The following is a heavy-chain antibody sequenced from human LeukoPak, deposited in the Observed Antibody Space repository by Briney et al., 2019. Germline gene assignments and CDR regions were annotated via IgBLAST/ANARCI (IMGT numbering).Heavy chain of an antibody. Sequence: PSETLSLTCTVSGGSISSGSYYWSWIRQPAGKGLEWIGRIYTGGSTNYNPSLKSRVTISVDTSKNQFSLKLSSVTAADTAVYYCVGDFDYWGQGTLVTVSS. CDR2: IYTGGST. V-gene: IGHV4-61*02. J-gene: IGHJ4*02. D-gene: IGHD3-10*01. CDR1: GGSISSGSYY. CDR3: VGDFDY.